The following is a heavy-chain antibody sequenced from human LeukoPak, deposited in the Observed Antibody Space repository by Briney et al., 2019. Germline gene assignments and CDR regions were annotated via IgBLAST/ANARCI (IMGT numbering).Heavy chain of an antibody. CDR3: ASLARDY. D-gene: IGHD3-3*02. J-gene: IGHJ4*02. CDR2: IHNGGST. CDR1: GFIVSTNY. V-gene: IGHV3-53*01. Sequence: GGSLRLSCAASGFIVSTNYMTWVRQAPGKGLEWVSVIHNGGSTYYADSVKGRFTLSIDNSKNMLYLQMNSLRDEDTAVYYCASLARDYWGPGTLVTVSS.